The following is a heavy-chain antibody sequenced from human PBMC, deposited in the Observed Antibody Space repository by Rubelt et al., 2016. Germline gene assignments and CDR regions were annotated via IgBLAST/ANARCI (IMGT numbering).Heavy chain of an antibody. CDR3: AYRGFKRDY. J-gene: IGHJ4*02. V-gene: IGHV4-34*01. Sequence: QVQLQQWGAGLLKPSETLSLTCAVYGGSFSGYYWSWIRQPPGKGLEWIGEINHSGSTNYNPSLNGRVTMSVDTSKNQFSLKLSSVTAADTAVYYCAYRGFKRDYWGQGTLVTVSS. CDR1: GGSFSGYY. D-gene: IGHD3-16*02. CDR2: INHSGST.